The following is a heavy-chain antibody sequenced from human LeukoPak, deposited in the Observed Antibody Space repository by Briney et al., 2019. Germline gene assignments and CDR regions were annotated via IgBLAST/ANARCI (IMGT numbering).Heavy chain of an antibody. CDR3: ARVRVGGTAMVLSNYYGMDV. CDR1: GGTFSSYA. Sequence: ASVKVSCKASGGTFSSYAISWVRQAPGQGLEWMGRINPNSGGTNYAQKFQGRVTMTRDTSISTAYMELSRLRSDDTAVYYCARVRVGGTAMVLSNYYGMDVWGQGTTVTVSS. CDR2: INPNSGGT. D-gene: IGHD5-18*01. J-gene: IGHJ6*02. V-gene: IGHV1-2*06.